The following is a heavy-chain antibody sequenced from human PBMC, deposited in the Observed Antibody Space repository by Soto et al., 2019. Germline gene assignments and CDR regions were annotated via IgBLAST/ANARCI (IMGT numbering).Heavy chain of an antibody. CDR1: GGSISSSSYY. Sequence: KTSETLSLTCTVSGGSISSSSYYWGWIRQPPGKGLEWIGSIYYSGSTYCNPSLKSRVTISVDTSKNQFSLKLSSVTAADTAVYYCARHDRYYDILTGYYAPLDYWGQGTLVTVSS. D-gene: IGHD3-9*01. CDR2: IYYSGST. CDR3: ARHDRYYDILTGYYAPLDY. J-gene: IGHJ4*02. V-gene: IGHV4-39*01.